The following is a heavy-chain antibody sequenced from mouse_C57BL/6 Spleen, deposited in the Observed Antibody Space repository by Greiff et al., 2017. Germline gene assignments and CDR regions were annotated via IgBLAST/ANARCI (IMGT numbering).Heavy chain of an antibody. D-gene: IGHD1-2*01. CDR2: IDPNGGGT. CDR1: GYSFNSYW. V-gene: IGHV1-72*01. CDR3: ARECCCGYDWYVDV. J-gene: IGHJ1*03. Sequence: QVQLQQPGAELVKPGASVKLSCKASGYSFNSYWMHWVKQRPGRGLEWIGRIDPNGGGTKYNEKFKSKATVTVDKSSSTAYMQLRSLTSEDSAVYDGARECCCGYDWYVDVWGTGTTVTVSS.